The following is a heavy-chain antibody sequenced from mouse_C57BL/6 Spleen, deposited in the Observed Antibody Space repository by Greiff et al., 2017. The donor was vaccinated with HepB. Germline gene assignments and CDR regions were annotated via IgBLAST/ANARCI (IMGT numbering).Heavy chain of an antibody. Sequence: VHVKQSGAELVRPGASVKLSCTASGFNIKDDYMHWVKQRPEQGLEWIGWIDPENGDTEYASKFQGKATITADTSSNTAYLQLSSLTSEDTAVYYCTTWGYDYESAYWGQGTLVTVSA. V-gene: IGHV14-4*01. CDR2: IDPENGDT. CDR3: TTWGYDYESAY. D-gene: IGHD2-4*01. J-gene: IGHJ3*01. CDR1: GFNIKDDY.